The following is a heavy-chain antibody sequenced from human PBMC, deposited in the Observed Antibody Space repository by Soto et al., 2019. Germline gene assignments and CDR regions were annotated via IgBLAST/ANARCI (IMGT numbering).Heavy chain of an antibody. CDR2: INAGNGNT. CDR3: ASATAQWLDPGGFLSY. D-gene: IGHD6-19*01. J-gene: IGHJ4*02. V-gene: IGHV1-3*01. Sequence: SVKVSCNAAGYTFPSYAMHLVRQAPGQRLEWMGWINAGNGNTKYSQKFQGRVTITRDTSASTAYMELSSLRSEDTAVYYCASATAQWLDPGGFLSYWGQGTLVTVSS. CDR1: GYTFPSYA.